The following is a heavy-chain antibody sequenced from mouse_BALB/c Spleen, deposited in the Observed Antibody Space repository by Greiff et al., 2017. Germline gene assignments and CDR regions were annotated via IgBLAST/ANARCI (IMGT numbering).Heavy chain of an antibody. CDR1: GFSLTSYG. Sequence: VMLVESGPGLVAPSQSLSITCTVSGFSLTSYGVSWVRQPPGKGLEWLGVIWGDGSTNYHSALISRLSISKDNSKSQVFLKLNSLQTDDTATYYCAKREDYDYDGGDYYAMDYWGQGTSVTVSS. CDR2: IWGDGST. V-gene: IGHV2-3*01. D-gene: IGHD2-4*01. J-gene: IGHJ4*01. CDR3: AKREDYDYDGGDYYAMDY.